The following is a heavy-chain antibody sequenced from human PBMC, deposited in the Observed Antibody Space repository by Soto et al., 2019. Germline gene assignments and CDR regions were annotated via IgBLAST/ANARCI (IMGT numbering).Heavy chain of an antibody. CDR3: ARDRRDFWSGYPYYFDY. Sequence: ASVKASCKASGYTFTSYGISWVRQAPGQGLEWMGWISAYNGNTNYAQKLQGRVTMTTDTSTSTAYMELRSLRSDDTAVYYCARDRRDFWSGYPYYFDYWGQGTXVTVSS. V-gene: IGHV1-18*01. CDR2: ISAYNGNT. D-gene: IGHD3-3*01. CDR1: GYTFTSYG. J-gene: IGHJ4*02.